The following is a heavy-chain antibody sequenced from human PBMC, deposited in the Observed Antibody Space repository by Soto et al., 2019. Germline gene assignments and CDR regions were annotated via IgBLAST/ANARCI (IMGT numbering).Heavy chain of an antibody. CDR2: INPNSGGT. D-gene: IGHD2-15*01. V-gene: IGHV1-2*02. Sequence: ASVKVSCKASGYTFTGYYMHWVRQAPGQGLEWMGWINPNSGGTNYAKKFQGRVTMTRDTSISTAYMELSRLRSDDTAVYYCAREIGVVVAATPDYWGQGTLVTVSS. J-gene: IGHJ4*02. CDR3: AREIGVVVAATPDY. CDR1: GYTFTGYY.